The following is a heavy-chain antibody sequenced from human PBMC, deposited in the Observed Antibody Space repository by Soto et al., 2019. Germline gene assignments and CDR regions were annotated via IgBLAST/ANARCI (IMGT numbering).Heavy chain of an antibody. CDR3: ARTYYDFWSGYWRWFDP. CDR2: IYYSGST. Sequence: SETLSLTCTVSGGSISSYYWSWIRQPPGKGLEWIGYIYYSGSTNYNPSLKSRVTISVDTSKNQFSLKLSSVTAADTAVYYCARTYYDFWSGYWRWFDPWGQGTLVTVSS. J-gene: IGHJ5*02. V-gene: IGHV4-59*08. CDR1: GGSISSYY. D-gene: IGHD3-3*01.